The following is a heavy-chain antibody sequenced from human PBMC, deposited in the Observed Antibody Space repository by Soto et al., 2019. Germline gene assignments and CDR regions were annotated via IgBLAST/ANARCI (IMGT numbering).Heavy chain of an antibody. D-gene: IGHD3-3*01. CDR1: GYSFTSYW. V-gene: IGHV5-10-1*01. CDR2: IDPSDSYT. J-gene: IGHJ6*02. Sequence: GESLKISCKGSGYSFTSYWISWVRQMPGKGLEWMGRIDPSDSYTNYSPSFQGHVTISADKSISTAYLQWSSLKASDTAMYYCAREMIFGVVIGPLYYYYYGMDVWGQGTTVTVSS. CDR3: AREMIFGVVIGPLYYYYYGMDV.